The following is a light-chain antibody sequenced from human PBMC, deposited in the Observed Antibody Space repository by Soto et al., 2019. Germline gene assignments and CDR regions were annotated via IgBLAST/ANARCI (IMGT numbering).Light chain of an antibody. CDR3: QQYGSSPTWT. CDR2: DAS. V-gene: IGKV3-20*01. J-gene: IGKJ1*01. CDR1: QSVSNNY. Sequence: EIVLTQSPGTLSLSPGERATLSCRAVQSVSNNYLAWYQQKPGQAPRLLIYDASSRATGIPDRFSGGGSGTDFTLTISRLEPEDFAVYYCQQYGSSPTWTFGQGTKVDIK.